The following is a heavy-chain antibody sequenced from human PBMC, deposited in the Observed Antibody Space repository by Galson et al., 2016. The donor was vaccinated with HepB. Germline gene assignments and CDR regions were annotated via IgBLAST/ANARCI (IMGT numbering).Heavy chain of an antibody. D-gene: IGHD2-21*02. V-gene: IGHV3-30*18. Sequence: SLRLSCAASGFGFRSYGMHWVRQAPGKGLEWVAGISYDGTNTYYADSVKGRFTISRDNSKNTLCLQMNSLRAEDTAVYFCAKDAILGCGRDCYVDYWGQGTLVTVSS. J-gene: IGHJ4*02. CDR3: AKDAILGCGRDCYVDY. CDR2: ISYDGTNT. CDR1: GFGFRSYG.